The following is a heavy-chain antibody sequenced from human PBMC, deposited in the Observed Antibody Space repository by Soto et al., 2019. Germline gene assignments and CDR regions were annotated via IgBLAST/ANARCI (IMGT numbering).Heavy chain of an antibody. Sequence: QVQLVQSGADVKKPGASVKVSCKASGYTFTGYYMHWVRQASGQGLEWMGWINPNSGGTNYAQKFQGWVTMTRDTSISTAYMELPRLKFDDTAFYYGARQHYDAGAFDYWGQGTLVTGSS. CDR1: GYTFTGYY. V-gene: IGHV1-2*04. J-gene: IGHJ4*02. D-gene: IGHD5-12*01. CDR3: ARQHYDAGAFDY. CDR2: INPNSGGT.